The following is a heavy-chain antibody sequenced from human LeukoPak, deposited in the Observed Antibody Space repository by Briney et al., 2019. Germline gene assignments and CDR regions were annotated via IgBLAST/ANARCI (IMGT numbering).Heavy chain of an antibody. CDR3: VRGVWGDRGGFFEY. CDR2: INIDGRST. CDR1: GFTFSSYS. J-gene: IGHJ4*02. D-gene: IGHD2-8*01. V-gene: IGHV3-74*01. Sequence: PGGSPRLSCAASGFTFSSYSMNWVRQAPGKGLLWVSRINIDGRSTSYAPSVTGRFTMSRDNAKNTVYLQMNSLRAEDTAVYYCVRGVWGDRGGFFEYWGQGTLVTVSS.